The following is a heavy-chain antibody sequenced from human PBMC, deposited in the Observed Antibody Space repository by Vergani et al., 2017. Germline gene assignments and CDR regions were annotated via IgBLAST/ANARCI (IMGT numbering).Heavy chain of an antibody. D-gene: IGHD6-13*01. CDR2: IYTSGST. J-gene: IGHJ4*02. CDR3: ARTKAAAGDY. CDR1: GGSFSGYY. Sequence: QVQLQQWGAGLLKPSETLSLTCAVYGGSFSGYYWSWIRQPAGKGLEWIGRIYTSGSTNYNPSLKSRVTISVDTSKNQFSLKLSSVTAADTAVYYCARTKAAAGDYWGQGTLVTVSS. V-gene: IGHV4-59*10.